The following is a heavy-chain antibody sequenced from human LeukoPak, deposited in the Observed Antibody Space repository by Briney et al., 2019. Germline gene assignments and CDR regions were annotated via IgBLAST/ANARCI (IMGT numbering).Heavy chain of an antibody. J-gene: IGHJ5*02. D-gene: IGHD1-14*01. CDR2: IKQDGSEK. Sequence: SGGSLRLSCASSGVTFSRFWMTWIRQAPGKGLEWVANIKQDGSEKYYVDSVKGRFTISRDNAKNSLYLQMNSLRPEDTAIYYCAIYNTDAGAFDPWGQGTLVTVSS. CDR1: GVTFSRFW. V-gene: IGHV3-7*01. CDR3: AIYNTDAGAFDP.